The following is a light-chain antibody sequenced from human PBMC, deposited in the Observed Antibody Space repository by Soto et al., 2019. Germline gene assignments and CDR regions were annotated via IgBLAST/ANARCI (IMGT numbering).Light chain of an antibody. Sequence: EIVLTQSPASLSLSPGERATLSCRASQNILSSYFVWSQHKPGQAPRLLIYDASSRATGIPDRFSGSGSGTDFNLTINSLEPGDCAEYYCQLYSSSMWTFGQGTKVQIK. CDR2: DAS. CDR1: QNILSSY. J-gene: IGKJ1*01. V-gene: IGKV3D-20*02. CDR3: QLYSSSMWT.